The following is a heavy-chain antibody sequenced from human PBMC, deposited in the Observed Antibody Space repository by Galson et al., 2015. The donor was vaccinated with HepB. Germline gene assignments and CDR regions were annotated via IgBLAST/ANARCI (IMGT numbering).Heavy chain of an antibody. V-gene: IGHV1-2*02. D-gene: IGHD3-3*01. CDR3: ARVSTPIFGVVSPFDY. J-gene: IGHJ4*02. CDR1: GYTFTGYY. CDR2: IDPNSGGT. Sequence: SVKVSCKASGYTFTGYYMHWVRQAPGQGLEWMGWIDPNSGGTNYAQKFQGRVTMTRDTSISTAYMELSRLRSDDTAVYYCARVSTPIFGVVSPFDYWGQGTLVTVSS.